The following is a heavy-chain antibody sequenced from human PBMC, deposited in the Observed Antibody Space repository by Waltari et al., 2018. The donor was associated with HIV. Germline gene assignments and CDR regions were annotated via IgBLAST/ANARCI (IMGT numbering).Heavy chain of an antibody. D-gene: IGHD3-22*01. CDR2: IYTSGST. CDR1: GCSISSGSYY. CDR3: ARDRNYYYDSSGYFFNAFDI. V-gene: IGHV4-61*02. J-gene: IGHJ3*02. Sequence: QVQLQESGPGLVKPSQTLSLTCTVSGCSISSGSYYWSWTRQPAGTGLEWIGRIYTSGSTNYNPSLKSRVTISVDTSKNQFSLKLSSVTAADTAVYYCARDRNYYYDSSGYFFNAFDIWGQGTMVTVSS.